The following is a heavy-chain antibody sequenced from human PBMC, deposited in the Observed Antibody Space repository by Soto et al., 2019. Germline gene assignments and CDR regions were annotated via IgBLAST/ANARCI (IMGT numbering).Heavy chain of an antibody. V-gene: IGHV4-59*01. CDR1: GGSISSYY. CDR2: IYYSGST. J-gene: IGHJ6*03. Sequence: SETLSLTCTVSGGSISSYYWSWIRQPPGKGLEWIGYIYYSGSTNYNPSLKSRVTISVDTSKNQFSLKLSSVTAADTAVYYCARDGGDCIGGSCYGLHYYMDVWGKGTTVTVSS. D-gene: IGHD2-15*01. CDR3: ARDGGDCIGGSCYGLHYYMDV.